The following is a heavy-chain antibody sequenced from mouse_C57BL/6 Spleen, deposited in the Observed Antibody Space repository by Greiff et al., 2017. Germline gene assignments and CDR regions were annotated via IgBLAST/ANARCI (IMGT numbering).Heavy chain of an antibody. CDR1: GYAFTNYL. V-gene: IGHV1-54*01. Sequence: QVQLQQPGAELVKPGTSVKVSCKASGYAFTNYLIEWVKQRPGQGLEWIGVINPGSGGTNYNEKFKGKATLPADKSSSTAYLQLSSLTSEDSAVYCCARGGLLREDYWGQGTTLTVAS. CDR3: ARGGLLREDY. J-gene: IGHJ2*01. D-gene: IGHD1-1*01. CDR2: INPGSGGT.